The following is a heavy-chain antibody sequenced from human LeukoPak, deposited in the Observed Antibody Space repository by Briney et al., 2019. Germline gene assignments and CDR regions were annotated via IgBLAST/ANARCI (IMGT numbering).Heavy chain of an antibody. V-gene: IGHV4-59*08. CDR3: ARSYSGGLYDAFEI. Sequence: SETLSLTCTVSGDSISSNYWNWIRQPPGKGLEWIGSIYYSGSANYNPSLKSRVTISVDTSKNQFSLKLSSVTAADTAVYYCARSYSGGLYDAFEIWGQGTMVAVSS. CDR2: IYYSGSA. CDR1: GDSISSNY. J-gene: IGHJ3*02. D-gene: IGHD1-26*01.